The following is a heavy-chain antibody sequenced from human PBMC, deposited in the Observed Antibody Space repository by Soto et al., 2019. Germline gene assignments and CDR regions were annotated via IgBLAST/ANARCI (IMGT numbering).Heavy chain of an antibody. J-gene: IGHJ5*01. CDR1: GYTFTSYG. CDR2: ISAYNGNT. V-gene: IGHV1-18*01. CDR3: ARDDYDSSGQRWFDY. Sequence: GASVKVSCKASGYTFTSYGISWVRQAPGQGLEWMGWISAYNGNTNYAQKLQGRVTMTTDTSTGTAYMELRSLRSDDTAVYYCARDDYDSSGQRWFDYWGQGTLVTVSS. D-gene: IGHD3-22*01.